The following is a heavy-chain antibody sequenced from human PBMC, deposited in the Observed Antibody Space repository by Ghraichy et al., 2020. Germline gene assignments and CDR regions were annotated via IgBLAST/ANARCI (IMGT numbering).Heavy chain of an antibody. Sequence: GGSLRLSCAASGFTVSSNYMSWVRQAPGKGLEWVSVIYSGGSTYYADSVKGRFTISRDNSKNTLYLQMNSLRAEDTAVYYCAGSGYSSGWYDPKIDYWGQGTLVTVSS. J-gene: IGHJ4*02. CDR3: AGSGYSSGWYDPKIDY. V-gene: IGHV3-53*01. CDR1: GFTVSSNY. CDR2: IYSGGST. D-gene: IGHD6-19*01.